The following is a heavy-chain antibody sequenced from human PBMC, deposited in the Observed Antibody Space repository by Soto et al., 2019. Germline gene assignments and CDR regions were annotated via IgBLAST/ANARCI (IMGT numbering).Heavy chain of an antibody. CDR3: ARATASVGPCDS. V-gene: IGHV3-30-3*01. CDR2: ISYDGSNK. Sequence: GGSLRLSCAASGFTFSIYAMHLVRQSPGKGLEWVTLISYDGSNKYYADSVKGRFTISRDNSKNTLYLQMNSLRPEDTALYYCARATASVGPCDSWGQGILITVSS. D-gene: IGHD3-3*01. CDR1: GFTFSIYA. J-gene: IGHJ4*02.